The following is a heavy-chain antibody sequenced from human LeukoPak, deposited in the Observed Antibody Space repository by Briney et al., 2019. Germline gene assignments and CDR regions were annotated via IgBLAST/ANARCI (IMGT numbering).Heavy chain of an antibody. J-gene: IGHJ4*02. D-gene: IGHD3-10*01. V-gene: IGHV5-51*01. CDR1: GYSFSTHW. CDR3: ARSYGSGSYSEY. CDR2: VYPGDSDT. Sequence: GESLKISCKGSGYSFSTHWIGWVRQMPGKGLEWMGIVYPGDSDTRYSPSFQGQVTISADKSISSAYLQWSSLKASDTAMYYCARSYGSGSYSEYWGQGTLVTVSS.